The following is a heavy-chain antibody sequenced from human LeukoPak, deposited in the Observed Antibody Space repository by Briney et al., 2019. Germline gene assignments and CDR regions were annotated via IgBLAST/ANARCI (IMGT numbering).Heavy chain of an antibody. CDR3: AKVKGSEGYCSITSCLADY. J-gene: IGHJ4*02. Sequence: VGSLRLSCAASGFTFSSYAMSWVRQAPGKGLEWVSAISSSGGSTYYADSVKGRFTISRDNSKNTLYLQLNSLRSEDTAVYYCAKVKGSEGYCSITSCLADYWGQGTLVTVPS. CDR2: ISSSGGST. D-gene: IGHD2-2*01. V-gene: IGHV3-23*01. CDR1: GFTFSSYA.